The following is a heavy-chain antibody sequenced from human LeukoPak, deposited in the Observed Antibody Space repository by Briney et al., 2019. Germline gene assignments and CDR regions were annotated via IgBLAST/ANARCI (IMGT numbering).Heavy chain of an antibody. CDR2: IYYSGST. J-gene: IGHJ4*02. D-gene: IGHD3-22*01. CDR3: ARGDYSSNYYYYLDY. Sequence: SETLSLTCTVSGGSIRSYYWSWIRQSPGKGLEWIGYIYYSGSTKYNPSLKSRVIISVDTSKNQFSLRLSSVTAADTAMYYCARGDYSSNYYYYLDYWGQGTLVTVSS. V-gene: IGHV4-59*01. CDR1: GGSIRSYY.